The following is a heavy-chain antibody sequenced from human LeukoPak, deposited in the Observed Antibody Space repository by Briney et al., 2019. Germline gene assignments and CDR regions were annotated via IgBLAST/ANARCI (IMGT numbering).Heavy chain of an antibody. Sequence: GRSLRLSCAASGFTFDDYAMHWVRQAPGKGLEWVSGISWNSDSIGYADSVKGRFTISRDNAKNSLYLQMNSLRTEDTALYYCAKESGPDYGDSYYYGMDVWGQGTTVTVSS. CDR2: ISWNSDSI. CDR3: AKESGPDYGDSYYYGMDV. D-gene: IGHD4-17*01. J-gene: IGHJ6*02. CDR1: GFTFDDYA. V-gene: IGHV3-9*01.